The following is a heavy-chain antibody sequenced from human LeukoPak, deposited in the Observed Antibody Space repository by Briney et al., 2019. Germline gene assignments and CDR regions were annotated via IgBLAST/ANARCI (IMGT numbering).Heavy chain of an antibody. D-gene: IGHD1-26*01. V-gene: IGHV3-23*01. CDR3: AKGLSIVGATYDY. CDR1: GFTFSSYA. J-gene: IGHJ4*02. CDR2: ISGSGGST. Sequence: LPGGSLRLSCAASGFTFSSYAMSWVRQAPGKGLEWVSAISGSGGSTYYADSVKGRFTISRDNSKNTLYLQMNSLRAEGTAVYYCAKGLSIVGATYDYWGQGTLVTVSS.